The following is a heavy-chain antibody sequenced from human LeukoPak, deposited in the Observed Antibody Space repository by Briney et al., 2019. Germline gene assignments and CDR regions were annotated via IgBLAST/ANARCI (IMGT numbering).Heavy chain of an antibody. J-gene: IGHJ6*03. CDR3: ARARTAATYRSYYYYYYMDV. CDR1: GYTFTSYG. D-gene: IGHD2-15*01. Sequence: ASVKVSCKASGYTFTSYGISWVRQAPGQGLEWMGWISAYNGNTNYAQELQGRVTMTTDTSTSTAYMELRSLRSDDTAVYYCARARTAATYRSYYYYYYMDVWGKGTTVTVSS. V-gene: IGHV1-18*01. CDR2: ISAYNGNT.